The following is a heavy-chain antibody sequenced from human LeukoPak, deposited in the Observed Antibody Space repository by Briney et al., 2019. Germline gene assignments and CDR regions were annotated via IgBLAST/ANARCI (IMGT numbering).Heavy chain of an antibody. V-gene: IGHV3-30*01. Sequence: GGSLRLSCAASGFTFSSYAMHWVRQAPGKGLEWVAVISYDGSNKYYADSVKGRFTISRDNSKNTLYLQMNSLRAEDTAVYYCARYKHIVVVTAIVGYGGQGARVTVPS. CDR1: GFTFSSYA. CDR3: ARYKHIVVVTAIVGY. D-gene: IGHD2-21*02. CDR2: ISYDGSNK. J-gene: IGHJ4*02.